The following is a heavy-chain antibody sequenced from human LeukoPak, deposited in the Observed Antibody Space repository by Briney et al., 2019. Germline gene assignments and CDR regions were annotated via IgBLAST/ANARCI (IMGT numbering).Heavy chain of an antibody. CDR2: IYYSGST. D-gene: IGHD3-22*01. CDR3: ARDRYPAYYYDSSVPYYMDV. Sequence: SETLSLTCTVSGGSISSGGYYWSWIRQHPGKGLEWIGYIYYSGSTNYNPSLKSRVTISVDTSKNQFSLKLSSVTAADTAVYYCARDRYPAYYYDSSVPYYMDVWGKGTTVTVSS. J-gene: IGHJ6*03. V-gene: IGHV4-61*08. CDR1: GGSISSGGYY.